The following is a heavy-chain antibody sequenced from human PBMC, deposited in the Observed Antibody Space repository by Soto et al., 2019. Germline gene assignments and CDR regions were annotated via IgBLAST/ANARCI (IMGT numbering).Heavy chain of an antibody. V-gene: IGHV1-18*01. Sequence: QVQLVQSGAEVKKPGASVKVSCKASGYTFTSSGMSWVRQAPGQGLEWMGWISAHTGSSEYAQRFQGRVTMTTDRSTSTAYMELRILRSDDTAVYYCARAFFYQGSDSRGYSFDACDFWGPGTLVTVSS. CDR1: GYTFTSSG. CDR3: ARAFFYQGSDSRGYSFDACDF. CDR2: ISAHTGSS. D-gene: IGHD3-22*01. J-gene: IGHJ3*01.